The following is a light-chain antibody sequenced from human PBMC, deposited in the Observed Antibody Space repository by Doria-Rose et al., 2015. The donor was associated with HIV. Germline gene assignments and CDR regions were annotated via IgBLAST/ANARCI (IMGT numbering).Light chain of an antibody. Sequence: TQSPGTLSLSPGERATLSCRASQSFSSTYLAWYQQKPGQAPSLLIYDGSTRATGIPDRFSASGSGTDFTLTINRLEPEDTALYYCHQYGTSWTFGQGTKVEI. V-gene: IGKV3-20*01. J-gene: IGKJ1*01. CDR1: QSFSSTY. CDR3: HQYGTSWT. CDR2: DGS.